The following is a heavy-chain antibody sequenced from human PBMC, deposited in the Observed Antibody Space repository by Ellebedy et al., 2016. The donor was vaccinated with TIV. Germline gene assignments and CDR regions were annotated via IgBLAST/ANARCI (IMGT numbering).Heavy chain of an antibody. V-gene: IGHV3-23*01. CDR2: STNADSST. D-gene: IGHD3-16*01. CDR1: GFTFSTYA. J-gene: IGHJ4*02. Sequence: GGSLRLSCAVSGFTFSTYAMNWVRQAPGKGLEWVSGSTNADSSTYYADSVKGRFTSSRDNSKNTLCLQMNSLRVEDTAVYYCARRLGGYGLGGFDYWGQGTLVTASS. CDR3: ARRLGGYGLGGFDY.